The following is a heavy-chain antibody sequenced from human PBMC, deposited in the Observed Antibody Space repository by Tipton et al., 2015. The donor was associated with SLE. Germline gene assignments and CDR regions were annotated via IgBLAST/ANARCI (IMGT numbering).Heavy chain of an antibody. J-gene: IGHJ4*02. CDR2: FYHRGTT. CDR3: ARDDDYGGNSAFDY. CDR1: GHSISSGFY. V-gene: IGHV4-38-2*02. Sequence: TLSLTCSVSGHSISSGFYWGWIRQSPGKGLEWIGNFYHRGTTYYNPSLKSRVTISADTSKNHLSLKLSSVTAADTAVYYCARDDDYGGNSAFDYWGQGTLVTVSS. D-gene: IGHD4-23*01.